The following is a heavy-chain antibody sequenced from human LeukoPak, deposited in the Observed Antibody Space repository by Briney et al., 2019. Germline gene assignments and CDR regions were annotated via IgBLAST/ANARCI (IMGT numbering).Heavy chain of an antibody. CDR2: INPNSGGT. D-gene: IGHD6-13*01. CDR1: GYTFTGYY. Sequence: GASVKVSCKASGYTFTGYYMHWVRQAPGQGLEWMGWINPNSGGTNYAQKFQGRVTMTRDTSISTAYMELSRLRSDDTAVYYCASTRMTYSSSWYVFRDYYYYGMDVWGQGTTVTVSS. J-gene: IGHJ6*02. V-gene: IGHV1-2*02. CDR3: ASTRMTYSSSWYVFRDYYYYGMDV.